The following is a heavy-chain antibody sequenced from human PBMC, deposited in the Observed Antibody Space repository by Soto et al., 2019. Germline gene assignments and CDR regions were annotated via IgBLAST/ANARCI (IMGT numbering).Heavy chain of an antibody. V-gene: IGHV4-34*01. Sequence: PSETLSLTCAVYGGSFSGYYWSWIRQPPGKGLEWIGEINHSGSTNYNPSLKSRVTISVDTSKNQFSLKLSSVTAADTAVYYCAKSGYSGYEIDYWGQGTLVTVS. CDR1: GGSFSGYY. CDR3: AKSGYSGYEIDY. J-gene: IGHJ4*02. D-gene: IGHD5-12*01. CDR2: INHSGST.